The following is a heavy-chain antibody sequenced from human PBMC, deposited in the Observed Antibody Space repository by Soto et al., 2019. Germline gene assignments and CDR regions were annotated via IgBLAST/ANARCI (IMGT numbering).Heavy chain of an antibody. J-gene: IGHJ4*02. Sequence: SETLSLTCTVSGGSISSGDYYWSWIRQPPGKGLEWIGYIYYSGSTYNNPSLKSRVTISVDTSKNQFSLKLSSVTAADTAVYYCARKMYYYDSSGYYRLGFLDYWGQGTLVTVSS. V-gene: IGHV4-30-4*01. CDR3: ARKMYYYDSSGYYRLGFLDY. CDR1: GGSISSGDYY. CDR2: IYYSGST. D-gene: IGHD3-22*01.